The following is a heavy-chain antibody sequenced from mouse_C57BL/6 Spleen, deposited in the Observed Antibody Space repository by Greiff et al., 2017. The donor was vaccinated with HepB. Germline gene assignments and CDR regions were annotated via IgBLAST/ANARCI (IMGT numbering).Heavy chain of an antibody. V-gene: IGHV5-17*01. J-gene: IGHJ3*01. CDR3: ARSSNYYGSSPWFAY. D-gene: IGHD1-1*01. CDR1: GFTFSDYG. Sequence: EVKLMESGGGLVKPGGSLKLSCAASGFTFSDYGMHWVRQAPEKGLEWVAYISSGSSTIYYADKVKGRFTISRDNAKNTLFLQMTSLRSEDTAMYYCARSSNYYGSSPWFAYWGQGTLVTVSA. CDR2: ISSGSSTI.